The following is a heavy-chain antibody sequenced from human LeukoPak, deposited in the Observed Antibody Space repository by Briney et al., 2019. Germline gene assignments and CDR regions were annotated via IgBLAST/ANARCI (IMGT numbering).Heavy chain of an antibody. CDR1: GYTFTSYG. Sequence: GASVKVSCKASGYTFTSYGISWVRQAPGQGLEWMGWISAYNGNTNYAQKLQGRVTMTTGTSTSTAYMELRSLRSDDTAVYYCARVRNYDFWSGLSVYGYYYYYMDVWGKGTTVTVSS. J-gene: IGHJ6*03. V-gene: IGHV1-18*01. CDR3: ARVRNYDFWSGLSVYGYYYYYMDV. CDR2: ISAYNGNT. D-gene: IGHD3-3*01.